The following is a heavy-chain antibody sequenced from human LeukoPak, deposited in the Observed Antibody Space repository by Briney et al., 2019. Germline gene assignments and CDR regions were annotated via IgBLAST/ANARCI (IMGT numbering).Heavy chain of an antibody. Sequence: GGSLRLSCAASGFTLSGYAMHWVRQAPGKGLEWVAFIQYDGSNKYGDSMKGRFTISRDNSKNTLNLQMNSLRAEDTAVYYCATSSNAPGNHWGQGTLVTVSS. CDR3: ATSSNAPGNH. D-gene: IGHD2-2*01. V-gene: IGHV3-30*02. J-gene: IGHJ5*02. CDR1: GFTLSGYA. CDR2: IQYDGSNK.